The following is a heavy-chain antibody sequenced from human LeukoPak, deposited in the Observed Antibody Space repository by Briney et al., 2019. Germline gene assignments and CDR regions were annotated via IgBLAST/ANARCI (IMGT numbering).Heavy chain of an antibody. Sequence: SETLSLTCTVSGGSISSYYWSWIRQPPGKGLEWIGYIYYSGSTNYNPSLKSRVTISVDTSKNQFSLKLSSVTAADTAVYYCARCTGSYFFPFDYWGQGTLVTVSS. V-gene: IGHV4-59*01. D-gene: IGHD3-10*01. CDR3: ARCTGSYFFPFDY. CDR2: IYYSGST. J-gene: IGHJ4*02. CDR1: GGSISSYY.